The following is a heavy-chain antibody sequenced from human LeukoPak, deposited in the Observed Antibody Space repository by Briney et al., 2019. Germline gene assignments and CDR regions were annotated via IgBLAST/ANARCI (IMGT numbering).Heavy chain of an antibody. CDR1: GGSISSNSYY. V-gene: IGHV4-39*01. J-gene: IGHJ6*03. Sequence: PSETLSLTCAVSGGSISSNSYYWVWIRQPPGKGLEWIGSIYYSGSTYYNPSLKSRVTISVDTSKNQFSLKLSSVTAADTAVYYCARGSYYYYYMDVWGKGTTVTISS. CDR3: ARGSYYYYYMDV. CDR2: IYYSGST.